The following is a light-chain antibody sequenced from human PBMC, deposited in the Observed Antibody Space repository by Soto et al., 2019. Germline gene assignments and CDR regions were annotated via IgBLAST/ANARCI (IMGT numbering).Light chain of an antibody. CDR2: EAS. CDR1: SSDVGGYKY. CDR3: SSYTSSSPCV. V-gene: IGLV2-14*01. Sequence: QSALTQPASVSGSPGQSITISCTGTSSDVGGYKYVSWYQQHPGKAPKLMIYEASNRPSGVSNRFSGPKSGNMASLTISGLQAEDEADYYCSSYTSSSPCVFGTGTKVTVL. J-gene: IGLJ1*01.